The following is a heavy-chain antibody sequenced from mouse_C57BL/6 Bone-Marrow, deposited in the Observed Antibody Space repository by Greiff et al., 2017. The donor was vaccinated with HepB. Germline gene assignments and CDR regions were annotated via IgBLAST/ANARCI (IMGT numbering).Heavy chain of an antibody. CDR1: GYTFTSYG. CDR3: ARHTITTVVATNY. J-gene: IGHJ2*01. CDR2: IYPRSGNT. D-gene: IGHD1-1*01. Sequence: VKLQESGAELARPGASVKLSCKASGYTFTSYGISWVKQRTGQGLEWIGEIYPRSGNTYYNEKFKGKATLTADKSSSTAYMELRSLTSEDSAVYFCARHTITTVVATNYWGQGTTLTVSS. V-gene: IGHV1-81*01.